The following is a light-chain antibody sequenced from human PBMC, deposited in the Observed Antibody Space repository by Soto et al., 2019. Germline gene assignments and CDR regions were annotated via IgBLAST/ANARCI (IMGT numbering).Light chain of an antibody. Sequence: EIVLTQSPGTLSLSPGERATLSCRASQSVSSSYLAWYQQKPGQAPRLLIYGASSRSTGIPDRFSGSGSGTDFTLTISRLEPEDFAVYYCQQYGSSPRYTFCQGTKLEIQ. CDR1: QSVSSSY. V-gene: IGKV3-20*01. CDR3: QQYGSSPRYT. CDR2: GAS. J-gene: IGKJ2*01.